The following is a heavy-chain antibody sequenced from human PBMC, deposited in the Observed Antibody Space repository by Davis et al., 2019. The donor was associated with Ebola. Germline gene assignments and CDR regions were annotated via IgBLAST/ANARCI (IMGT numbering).Heavy chain of an antibody. CDR2: ISFDGSHK. CDR3: AKVPQFWGGYYSYFDY. CDR1: GFTFSSYG. V-gene: IGHV3-30*02. D-gene: IGHD3-3*01. Sequence: GESLKIPCAAPGFTFSSYGMHWVRQAPGKGLEWVTFISFDGSHKYYVDSVKGRFTISRDNSKNTLYLQMNSLRAEDTAVYYCAKVPQFWGGYYSYFDYWGQGTLVTVSS. J-gene: IGHJ4*02.